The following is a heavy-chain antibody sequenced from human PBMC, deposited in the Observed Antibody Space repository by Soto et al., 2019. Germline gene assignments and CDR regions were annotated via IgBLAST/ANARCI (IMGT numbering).Heavy chain of an antibody. J-gene: IGHJ4*02. CDR2: ISSYNGNT. V-gene: IGHV1-18*01. D-gene: IGHD3-10*01. CDR1: GYTFTSYG. CDR3: AREMVGGVGCDY. Sequence: QVQLVQSGAEVKKPGASVKVSCKASGYTFTSYGISWVRQAPGQGLEWMGWISSYNGNTNYAQKLQGRVTMTTDTAATTGYMELRSLRSADTAVSYCAREMVGGVGCDYWGQGTPVTVSS.